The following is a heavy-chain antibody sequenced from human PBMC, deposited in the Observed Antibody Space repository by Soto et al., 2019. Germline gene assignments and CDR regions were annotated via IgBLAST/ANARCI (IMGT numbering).Heavy chain of an antibody. Sequence: QVQLQQWGAGLLKPSETLSLTCAVYGGSFSGYYWSWIRQPPGTGLEWIGEINHSGSTNYNPSLKSRVTISVDTSKNQFTLKLSSVTAAATAVYPCARSSRKVWWFDPWGQGTLVTVSS. J-gene: IGHJ5*02. CDR3: ARSSRKVWWFDP. CDR2: INHSGST. V-gene: IGHV4-34*01. CDR1: GGSFSGYY. D-gene: IGHD3-16*01.